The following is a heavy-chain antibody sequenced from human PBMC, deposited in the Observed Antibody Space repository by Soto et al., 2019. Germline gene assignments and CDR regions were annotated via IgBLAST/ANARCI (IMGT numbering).Heavy chain of an antibody. CDR1: GGTFSSYA. V-gene: IGHV1-69*13. CDR2: IIPIFGTA. CDR3: ARAMVASDAFDI. J-gene: IGHJ3*02. D-gene: IGHD2-15*01. Sequence: SVKVSCKASGGTFSSYAISWVRQAPGQGLEWMGGIIPIFGTANYARKFQGRVTITADESTSTAYMELSSLRSEDTAVYYCARAMVASDAFDIWGQGTMVTVSS.